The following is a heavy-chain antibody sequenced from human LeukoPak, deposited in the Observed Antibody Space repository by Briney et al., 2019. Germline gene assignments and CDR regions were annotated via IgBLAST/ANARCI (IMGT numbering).Heavy chain of an antibody. CDR1: GYTFTSYG. J-gene: IGHJ4*02. Sequence: ASVKVSCKASGYTFTSYGISWVRQAPGQGLEWMGWISAYNGNTNYAQKFQGRVTMTRDTSISTAYMELSRLRSDDTAVYYCARGDHYGSGTFDYWGQGTLVTVSS. V-gene: IGHV1-18*01. CDR3: ARGDHYGSGTFDY. CDR2: ISAYNGNT. D-gene: IGHD3-10*01.